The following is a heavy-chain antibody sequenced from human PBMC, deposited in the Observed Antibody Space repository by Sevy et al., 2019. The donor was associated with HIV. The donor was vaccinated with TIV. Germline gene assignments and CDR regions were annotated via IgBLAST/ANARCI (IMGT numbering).Heavy chain of an antibody. Sequence: SETLSLTCTVSGGSITSLYWNWIRQPPGKGLEWMANIYYNGHINYNPSLKSRVTLLLDTSKNQFCLRLSSGTAADTAMYYCAGENAWGRGYSWGQGTLVTVSS. J-gene: IGHJ4*02. D-gene: IGHD1-26*01. V-gene: IGHV4-59*08. CDR2: IYYNGHI. CDR1: GGSITSLY. CDR3: AGENAWGRGYS.